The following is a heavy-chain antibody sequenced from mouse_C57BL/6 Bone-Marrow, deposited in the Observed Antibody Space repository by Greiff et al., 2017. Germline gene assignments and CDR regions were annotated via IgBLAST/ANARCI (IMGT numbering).Heavy chain of an antibody. CDR3: TTSPDGYYFLVAY. CDR2: IDPENGDT. Sequence: EVQLQQSGAELVRPGASVKLSCTASGFNIKDDYMHWVKQRPEQGLEWIGWIDPENGDTEYASKFQGKATITADTSSNTAYLQLSSLTSEDTAVYYCTTSPDGYYFLVAYWGQGTLVTVSA. V-gene: IGHV14-4*01. CDR1: GFNIKDDY. J-gene: IGHJ3*01. D-gene: IGHD2-3*01.